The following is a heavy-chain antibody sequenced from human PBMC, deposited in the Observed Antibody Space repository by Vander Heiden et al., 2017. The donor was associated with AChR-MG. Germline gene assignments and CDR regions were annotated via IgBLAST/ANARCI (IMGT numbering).Heavy chain of an antibody. CDR2: INSYGSST. J-gene: IGHJ4*02. V-gene: IGHV3-74*01. CDR3: ATLTAVTGDY. CDR1: GFTFSSYW. Sequence: EVQLVESGGGLVQPGGSLRLSCAASGFTFSSYWMHWVRQAPGKGLVWVSRINSYGSSTTYADSVKGRFTISRDNAKNTLYLQMNSLRPEDTAVYYCATLTAVTGDYWGQGTLVTVSS. D-gene: IGHD6-19*01.